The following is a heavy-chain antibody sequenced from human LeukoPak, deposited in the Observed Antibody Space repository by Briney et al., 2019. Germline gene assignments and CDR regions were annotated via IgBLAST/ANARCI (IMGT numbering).Heavy chain of an antibody. D-gene: IGHD3-22*01. CDR3: AKAVGSSGYFSRDAFDI. V-gene: IGHV3-23*01. CDR2: ISGGGSGT. CDR1: GFTFSSYA. Sequence: GGSLRLSYAPSGFTFSSYAMSWVRQAPGKGLEWLAVISGGGSGTYYADSVRGRFTISRDNSKNTVYLQMNSLRAEDTAIYYCAKAVGSSGYFSRDAFDIWGQGTMVTVSS. J-gene: IGHJ3*02.